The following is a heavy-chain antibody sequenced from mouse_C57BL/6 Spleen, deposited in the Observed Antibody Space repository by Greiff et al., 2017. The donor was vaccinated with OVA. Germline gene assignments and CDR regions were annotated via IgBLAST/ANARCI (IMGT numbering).Heavy chain of an antibody. Sequence: QVQLQQPGAELVKPGASVKLSCTASGYTFSSSWMHWVRQSPGPGLEWIGRIDLNSGGTKYNEQFKSRATLTADKPSSTAYMQVSSLTAEDSAVYCGARGGDWYFDVWGTGTTVTVSS. V-gene: IGHV1-72*01. CDR3: ARGGDWYFDV. CDR1: GYTFSSSW. CDR2: IDLNSGGT. J-gene: IGHJ1*03.